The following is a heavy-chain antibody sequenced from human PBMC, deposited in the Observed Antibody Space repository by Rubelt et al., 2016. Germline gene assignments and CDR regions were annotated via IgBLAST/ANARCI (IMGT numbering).Heavy chain of an antibody. V-gene: IGHV4-39*07. CDR1: RGSISGSSYY. CDR3: AKEYSRFPNNWFES. J-gene: IGHJ5*01. Sequence: QLQLQESGPGLVQPSETLSLTCTVSRGSISGSSYYWGWIRQPPGKGLECIGEIFHSGRTTYNPSLKSRVTISVDNSKTQCSLNLYLVTAADTAVYCCAKEYSRFPNNWFESWGQGTLVTVSS. D-gene: IGHD2-15*01. CDR2: IFHSGRT.